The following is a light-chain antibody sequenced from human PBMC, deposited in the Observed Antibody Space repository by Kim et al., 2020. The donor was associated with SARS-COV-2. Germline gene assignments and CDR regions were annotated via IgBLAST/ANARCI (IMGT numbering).Light chain of an antibody. Sequence: DIQMAQSPPSVSASVGDTVTISCRASQDISISLARYQQKPGKAPKVLIYAASSLQSGVPSRFTASGSGTDFTLTISSLQPEDFATYFCQQAKSLPRTFGQGTKLEI. CDR1: QDISIS. V-gene: IGKV1-12*01. CDR3: QQAKSLPRT. J-gene: IGKJ2*01. CDR2: AAS.